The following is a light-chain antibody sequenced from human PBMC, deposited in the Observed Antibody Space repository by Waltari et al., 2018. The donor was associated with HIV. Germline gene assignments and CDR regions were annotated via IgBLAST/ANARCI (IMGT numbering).Light chain of an antibody. J-gene: IGLJ3*02. CDR3: AAWDDSLNGWV. Sequence: QSVLTQPPSASGTPGQRVTIPCSGSSSNIRSNTVSWYQQLPGTAPKLLIYSNDQRPSGVPDRFSGCKSGTSASLAISGLQSEDEADYYCAAWDDSLNGWVFGGGTKLTVL. CDR1: SSNIRSNT. V-gene: IGLV1-44*01. CDR2: SND.